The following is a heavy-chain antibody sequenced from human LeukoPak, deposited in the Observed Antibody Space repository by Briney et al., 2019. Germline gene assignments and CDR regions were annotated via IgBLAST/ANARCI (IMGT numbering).Heavy chain of an antibody. CDR3: AREPLCFGELQ. D-gene: IGHD3-10*01. V-gene: IGHV1-2*02. CDR2: INPNSGGT. J-gene: IGHJ4*02. CDR1: GYTFTGYY. Sequence: ASVTVSCKASGYTFTGYYMHWVRQAPGQGLEWMGWINPNSGGTNYAQKFQGRVTMTRDTSISTAYMELSRLRSDATAVFYCAREPLCFGELQWGQGTLVTVSS.